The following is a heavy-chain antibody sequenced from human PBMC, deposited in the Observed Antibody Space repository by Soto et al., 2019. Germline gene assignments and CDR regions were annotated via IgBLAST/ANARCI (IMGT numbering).Heavy chain of an antibody. CDR2: ISGSGGST. CDR1: GFIFRDWF. CDR3: AKDETYDSSGYYYAAFFDY. J-gene: IGHJ4*02. Sequence: PGGSLRLSCAASGFIFRDWFMSWIRQAPGKGLDCVSTISGSGGSTYYADSVKGRFTISRDNSKNTLYLQMNSLRAEDTALYFCAKDETYDSSGYYYAAFFDYWGQGTLVTVSS. V-gene: IGHV3-23*01. D-gene: IGHD3-22*01.